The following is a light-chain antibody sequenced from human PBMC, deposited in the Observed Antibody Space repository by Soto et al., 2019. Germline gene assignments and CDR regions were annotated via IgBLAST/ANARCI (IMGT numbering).Light chain of an antibody. Sequence: QSVLTQPPSASGTPGQRVTISCSGGSSNVGRNTVNWYQQLPGTAPKLLIYDNNQRPSGVPARFSGSKSGTSASLAISGLRSEDEADYFCAAWDGRLNGPVFGGGTKLTVL. CDR1: SSNVGRNT. CDR2: DNN. CDR3: AAWDGRLNGPV. J-gene: IGLJ2*01. V-gene: IGLV1-44*01.